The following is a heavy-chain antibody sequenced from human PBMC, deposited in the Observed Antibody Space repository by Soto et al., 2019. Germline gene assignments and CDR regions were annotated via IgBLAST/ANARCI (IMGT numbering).Heavy chain of an antibody. Sequence: QVQLQESGPGLVKPSQTLSLTCTVSGGSLSSGGYYWSWIRQHPGKGLEWIGYIYYSGSTYYNPSLKSRVTISVDTSKNQFSLKLSSVTAADTAVYYCARTGGVTAAGTKGYFDYWGQGTLVTVSS. CDR1: GGSLSSGGYY. CDR3: ARTGGVTAAGTKGYFDY. V-gene: IGHV4-31*03. D-gene: IGHD6-13*01. J-gene: IGHJ4*02. CDR2: IYYSGST.